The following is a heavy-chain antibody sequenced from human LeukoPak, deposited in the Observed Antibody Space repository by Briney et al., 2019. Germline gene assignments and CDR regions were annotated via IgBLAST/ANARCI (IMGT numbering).Heavy chain of an antibody. CDR2: IKQDGSER. CDR1: GFTFSGFS. CDR3: ARAGSHWHYVY. V-gene: IGHV3-7*01. D-gene: IGHD3-10*01. J-gene: IGHJ4*02. Sequence: GGSLRLSCAASGFTFSGFSMSWVRQSPTKGLEWVANIKQDGSERYYVGSVKGRFTISRDNAKNSLSSQMNNLRVEDTAVYYCARAGSHWHYVYWGQGTVVTVSS.